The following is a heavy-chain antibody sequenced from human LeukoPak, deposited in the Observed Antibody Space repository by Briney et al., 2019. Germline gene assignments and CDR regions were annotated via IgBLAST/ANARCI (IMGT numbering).Heavy chain of an antibody. CDR1: GGSISSYY. Sequence: SETLSLTCTVSGGSISSYYWSWIRQPPGKGLEWIGYIYYSGSTNYNPSLKSRVTISVDTSKNQFSLKLSSVTAADTAVYYCARDSLFDYYMDVWGKGTTVTVSS. CDR2: IYYSGST. J-gene: IGHJ6*03. CDR3: ARDSLFDYYMDV. V-gene: IGHV4-59*01.